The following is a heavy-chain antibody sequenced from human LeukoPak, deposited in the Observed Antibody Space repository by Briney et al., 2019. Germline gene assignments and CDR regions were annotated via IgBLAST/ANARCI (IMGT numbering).Heavy chain of an antibody. CDR3: ARQTGSGLFILP. J-gene: IGHJ4*02. Sequence: PSETLSLTCTVSGGSISSSSYYWGWIRQPPGKGLDWIGSIYYSGSTYYNASLKSQVSISIDTSRNQFSLKLTSVTAADTAVYYCARQTGSGLFILPGGQGTLVTVSS. CDR2: IYYSGST. D-gene: IGHD3/OR15-3a*01. CDR1: GGSISSSSYY. V-gene: IGHV4-39*01.